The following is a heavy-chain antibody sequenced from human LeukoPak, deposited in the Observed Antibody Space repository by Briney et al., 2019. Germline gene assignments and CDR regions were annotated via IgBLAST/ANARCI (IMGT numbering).Heavy chain of an antibody. V-gene: IGHV3-15*01. CDR3: TTGFIVATITKDY. D-gene: IGHD5-12*01. Sequence: GGSLRLSCAASGFTFSNAWMSWARQAPGKGLEWVGRIKSKTDGGTTDYAAPVKGRFTISRDDSKNTLYLQMNSLKTEDTAVYYCTTGFIVATITKDYWGQGTLVTVSS. J-gene: IGHJ4*02. CDR1: GFTFSNAW. CDR2: IKSKTDGGTT.